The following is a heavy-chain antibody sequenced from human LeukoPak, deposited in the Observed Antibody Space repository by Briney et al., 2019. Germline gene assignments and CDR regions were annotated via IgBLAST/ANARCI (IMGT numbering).Heavy chain of an antibody. CDR1: GFTFSNYW. Sequence: GGSLRLSCAASGFTFSNYWMHWVRQVPGKGLVWVSRINSDGSSTSYADSVKGRFTISRDNSKNTLYLQMNSLRAEDTAVYYCYSSGWSGDYWGQGTLVTVSS. V-gene: IGHV3-74*01. D-gene: IGHD6-19*01. CDR2: INSDGSST. J-gene: IGHJ4*02. CDR3: YSSGWSGDY.